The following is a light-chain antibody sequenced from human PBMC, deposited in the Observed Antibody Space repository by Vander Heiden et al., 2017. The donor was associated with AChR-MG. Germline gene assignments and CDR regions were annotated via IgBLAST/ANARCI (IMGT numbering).Light chain of an antibody. CDR3: QQYYTSPWT. CDR1: HNLLYSSNNRSY. V-gene: IGKV4-1*01. CDR2: WAS. J-gene: IGKJ1*01. Sequence: IVMTPSPDPLAVSPRERATLDCKSSHNLLYSSNNRSYLAWYQRKPGQPPKVLIYWASTRESGVPDRFSGSGSGTEFTLTISSLQSEDVADYYCQQYYTSPWTFGRGTKVDIK.